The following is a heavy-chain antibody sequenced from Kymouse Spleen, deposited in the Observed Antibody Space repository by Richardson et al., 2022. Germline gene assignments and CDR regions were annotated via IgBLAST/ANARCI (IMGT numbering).Heavy chain of an antibody. V-gene: IGHV4-34*01. Sequence: QVQLQQWGAGLLKPSETLSLTCAVYGGSFSGYYWSWIRQPPGKGLEWIGEINHSGSTNYNPSLKSRVTISVDTSKNQFSLKLSSVTAADTAVYYCAREEQQLVHNWFDPWGQGTLVTVSS. J-gene: IGHJ5*02. CDR1: GGSFSGYY. D-gene: IGHD6-13*01. CDR2: INHSGST. CDR3: AREEQQLVHNWFDP.